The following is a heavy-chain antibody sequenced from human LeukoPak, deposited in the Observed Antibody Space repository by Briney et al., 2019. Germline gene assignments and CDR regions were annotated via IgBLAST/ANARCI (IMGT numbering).Heavy chain of an antibody. Sequence: GGSLRLSCAASGFTFSDHYMSWIRQAPGKGLEWVSYISSSGSTIYYADSVKGRFTISRDNAKNSLYLQMNSLRADDTAVYYCARGQGYCSGGSCYNYYMDVWGKGTTVTISS. CDR2: ISSSGSTI. CDR1: GFTFSDHY. V-gene: IGHV3-11*01. D-gene: IGHD2-15*01. J-gene: IGHJ6*03. CDR3: ARGQGYCSGGSCYNYYMDV.